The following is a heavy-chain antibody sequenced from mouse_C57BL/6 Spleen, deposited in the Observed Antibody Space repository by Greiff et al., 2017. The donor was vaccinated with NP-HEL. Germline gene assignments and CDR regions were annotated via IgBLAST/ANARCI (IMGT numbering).Heavy chain of an antibody. CDR1: GYTFTSYW. CDR2: IDPSDSYT. D-gene: IGHD1-1*01. CDR3: ARKDYGSNFDY. Sequence: QVQLQQPGAELVKPGASVKLSCKASGYTFTSYWMQWVKQRPGQGLEWIGEIDPSDSYTNYNQKFKGKATLTVDTSSSAAYMQLSSLTSEDSAVYYCARKDYGSNFDYWGQGTTLTVSS. V-gene: IGHV1-50*01. J-gene: IGHJ2*01.